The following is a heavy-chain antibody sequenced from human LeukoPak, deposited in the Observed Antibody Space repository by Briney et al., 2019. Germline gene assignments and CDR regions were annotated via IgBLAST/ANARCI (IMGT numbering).Heavy chain of an antibody. D-gene: IGHD1-26*01. CDR1: GFTFSNYW. Sequence: GGSLRLSCAASGFTFSNYWMHWVRQAPGKGLVWVSRINTDGSSTSYADSVKGRFTISRDNAKNTLYLQMNSLRAEDTAVYYCARAGGSYSSDAFGIWGQGTMVTVSS. V-gene: IGHV3-74*01. CDR2: INTDGSST. J-gene: IGHJ3*02. CDR3: ARAGGSYSSDAFGI.